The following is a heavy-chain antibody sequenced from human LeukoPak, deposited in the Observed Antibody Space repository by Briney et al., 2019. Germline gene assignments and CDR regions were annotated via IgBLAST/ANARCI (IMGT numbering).Heavy chain of an antibody. V-gene: IGHV3-53*01. J-gene: IGHJ4*02. Sequence: GGSLRLSCPASGFTFSSNYMAWFRQPPGKGLEWVSVIYSDGGTYYADSVKGRFTISRDNSKNTLYLQMNSLRAEDTAVYYCARTQSSGYNRGIDYWGQGTLVTVSS. D-gene: IGHD5-18*01. CDR3: ARTQSSGYNRGIDY. CDR1: GFTFSSNY. CDR2: IYSDGGT.